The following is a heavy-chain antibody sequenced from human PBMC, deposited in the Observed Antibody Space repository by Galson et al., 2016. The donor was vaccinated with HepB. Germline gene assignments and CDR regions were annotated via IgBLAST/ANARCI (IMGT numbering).Heavy chain of an antibody. J-gene: IGHJ4*02. Sequence: LSLTCAVYRGSFSGYYWTWIRQPPGKGLEWIGEINPSGSPNYNPSLKSRVAISVDTSKKQLSLKLSSVTAADTAVYYCVLGMGGTEFRGQGSLVTVSS. CDR2: INPSGSP. V-gene: IGHV4-34*01. CDR1: RGSFSGYY. D-gene: IGHD1-26*01. CDR3: VLGMGGTEF.